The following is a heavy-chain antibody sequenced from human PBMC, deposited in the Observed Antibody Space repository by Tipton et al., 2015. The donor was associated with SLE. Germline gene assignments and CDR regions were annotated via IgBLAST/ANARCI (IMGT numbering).Heavy chain of an antibody. Sequence: SLRLSCAASGFIFSSTWMTWVRQAPGKGLEWVANIKGDGSEKHYVDSVKGRFTISRDNAENSVYLEMSSLKAEDTALYYRGANIPPHYPAFWGQGTLVTVSS. J-gene: IGHJ4*02. CDR1: GFIFSSTW. D-gene: IGHD4/OR15-4a*01. CDR2: IKGDGSEK. CDR3: GANIPPHYPAF. V-gene: IGHV3-7*01.